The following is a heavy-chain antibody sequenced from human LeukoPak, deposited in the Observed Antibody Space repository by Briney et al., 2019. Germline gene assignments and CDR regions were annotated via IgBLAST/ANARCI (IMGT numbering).Heavy chain of an antibody. D-gene: IGHD3-3*01. CDR2: IYRSGST. CDR1: GYSISSGYY. CDR3: ARDAGYDFWSGYHQGWFDP. V-gene: IGHV4-38-2*02. Sequence: PSETLPLTCAVSGYSISSGYYWGWIRQPPGKGLEWIGSIYRSGSTYYNPSLKSRVTISVDTSKNQFALKLSSVTAADTAVYYCARDAGYDFWSGYHQGWFDPRGQGTLVTVSS. J-gene: IGHJ5*02.